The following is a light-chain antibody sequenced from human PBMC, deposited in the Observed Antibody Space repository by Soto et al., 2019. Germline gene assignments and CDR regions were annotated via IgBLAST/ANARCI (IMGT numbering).Light chain of an antibody. J-gene: IGLJ2*01. Sequence: QSALTQPPSASGSPGQSVTISCSGTSGDIDRYDFVSWYQQHPGKVPKLLIYEVDKRPSGVPDRFSGSKSGDRAALTVSGLQFEDEADYHCSAYAGGNIVIFGGGTKLTVL. CDR1: SGDIDRYDF. CDR3: SAYAGGNIVI. V-gene: IGLV2-8*01. CDR2: EVD.